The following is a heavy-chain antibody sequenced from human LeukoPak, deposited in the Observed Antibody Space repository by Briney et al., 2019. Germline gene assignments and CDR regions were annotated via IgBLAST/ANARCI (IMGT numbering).Heavy chain of an antibody. CDR1: GFTFSDYY. CDR2: ISTSGSST. Sequence: PGGSLRLSCAASGFTFSDYYMSWIRQAPGKGPEWVSYISTSGSSTNYADSVKGRFTISRDNAKNSLYLQMNSLRAEDTAVYYCAREDCSSTSCYQIDYWGQGTLVTVSS. D-gene: IGHD2-2*01. J-gene: IGHJ4*02. CDR3: AREDCSSTSCYQIDY. V-gene: IGHV3-11*05.